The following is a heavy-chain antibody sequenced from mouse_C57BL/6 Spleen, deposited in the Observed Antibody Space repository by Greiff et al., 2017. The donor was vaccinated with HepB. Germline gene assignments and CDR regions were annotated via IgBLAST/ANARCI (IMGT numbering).Heavy chain of an antibody. J-gene: IGHJ4*01. CDR2: INPNNGGT. Sequence: VQLQQSGPELVKPGASVKISCKASGYTFTDYYMNWVKQSHGKSLEWIGDINPNNGGTSYNQKFKGKATLTVDKSSSTAYMELRSLTSEDSAVYYCARSPPYDYDGNYYAMDYWGQGTSVTVSS. V-gene: IGHV1-26*01. CDR1: GYTFTDYY. D-gene: IGHD2-4*01. CDR3: ARSPPYDYDGNYYAMDY.